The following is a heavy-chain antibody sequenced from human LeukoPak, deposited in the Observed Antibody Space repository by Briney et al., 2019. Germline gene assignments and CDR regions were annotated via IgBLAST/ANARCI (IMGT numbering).Heavy chain of an antibody. CDR2: IIVGSGAT. CDR3: AADLSNPRMGASYLDS. CDR1: GFTSTNFA. V-gene: IGHV1-58*01. J-gene: IGHJ4*02. Sequence: SVTVFCKASGFTSTNFAVQWVRQARGQRLEWIGWIIVGSGATKCAQDFQERVTITRDLSTSTLYMELRSLTSEDTAVYYAADLSNPRMGASYLDSWGQGTLVTVSS. D-gene: IGHD3-16*01.